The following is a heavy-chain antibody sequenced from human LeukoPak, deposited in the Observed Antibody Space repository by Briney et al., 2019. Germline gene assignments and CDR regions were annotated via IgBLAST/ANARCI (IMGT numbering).Heavy chain of an antibody. V-gene: IGHV1-18*01. D-gene: IGHD3-3*01. CDR2: ISAYNGNT. J-gene: IGHJ4*02. Sequence: VASVKVSCKASGYTFTSYGISWVRQAPGQGLEWMGWISAYNGNTNYAQKLQGRVTMTTDTATNTAYMELGSLRSDDPAVYYCARDYAIFGVVIRYFDYWGQGTLVTVSS. CDR1: GYTFTSYG. CDR3: ARDYAIFGVVIRYFDY.